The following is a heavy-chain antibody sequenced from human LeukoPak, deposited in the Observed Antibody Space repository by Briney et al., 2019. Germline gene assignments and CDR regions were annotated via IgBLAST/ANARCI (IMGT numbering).Heavy chain of an antibody. Sequence: PGRSLRLSCAASGFTFTIYGMHWVRQAPGKGLEWVAVIWYDGTNKYYADSVKGRFTISRDNSKNTLYLQMNSLRAEDTAVYYCARGPGSSSYYFDYWGQGTLVTVSS. CDR2: IWYDGTNK. J-gene: IGHJ4*02. V-gene: IGHV3-33*01. D-gene: IGHD6-13*01. CDR3: ARGPGSSSYYFDY. CDR1: GFTFTIYG.